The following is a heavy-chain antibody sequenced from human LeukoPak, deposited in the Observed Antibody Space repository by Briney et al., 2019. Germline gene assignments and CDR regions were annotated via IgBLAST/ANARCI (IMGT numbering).Heavy chain of an antibody. CDR3: ARMLDWSGYSGDY. CDR2: IIPIFGTA. Sequence: ASVKVSCKASGGTFSSYAISWVRQAPGQGLEWMGGIIPIFGTANYAQKFQGRVTITTDESTSTAYMELSSLRSEDTAVYYCARMLDWSGYSGDYWGQGTLVTVSS. D-gene: IGHD3-3*01. J-gene: IGHJ4*02. CDR1: GGTFSSYA. V-gene: IGHV1-69*05.